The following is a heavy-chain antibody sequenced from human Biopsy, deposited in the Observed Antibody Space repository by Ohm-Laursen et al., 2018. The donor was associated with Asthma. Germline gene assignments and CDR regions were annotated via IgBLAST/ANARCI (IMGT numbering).Heavy chain of an antibody. CDR2: IWFDGSNK. D-gene: IGHD3-10*01. Sequence: SLRLSCSASGFTFGSYGLHWVRQAPGKGLEWVADIWFDGSNKHYADSVKGRFTISRDNSKNTLYLQMNSLRAEDTALYYCGRERSYMVDYWGQGTLVIVSA. CDR1: GFTFGSYG. J-gene: IGHJ4*02. CDR3: GRERSYMVDY. V-gene: IGHV3-33*01.